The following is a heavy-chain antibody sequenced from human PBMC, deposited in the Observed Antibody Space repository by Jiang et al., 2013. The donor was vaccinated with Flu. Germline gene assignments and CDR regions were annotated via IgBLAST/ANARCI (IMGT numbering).Heavy chain of an antibody. Sequence: KPTQTLTLTCTFSGFSLRTRKVGVGWIRQPPGKALEWLALIYWDSDERYNPSLKSRLTITKDTSKNQVVLTMTNMDPMDTATYYCTHSGSLPPRFDYWGQGTLVTVSS. CDR1: GFSLRTRKVG. V-gene: IGHV2-5*02. CDR3: THSGSLPPRFDY. CDR2: IYWDSDE. D-gene: IGHD5-12*01. J-gene: IGHJ4*02.